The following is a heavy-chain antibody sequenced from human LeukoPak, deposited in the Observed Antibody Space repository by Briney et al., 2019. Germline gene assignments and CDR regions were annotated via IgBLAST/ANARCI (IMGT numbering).Heavy chain of an antibody. Sequence: PGGSLRLSCAASGFTFTSYGMHWVRQAPGKGLEWVAFIRYDGSIKYYADSVKGRFTISRDNSKNTLSLQMNSLRAEDTAVYYCARVFPYCSSPSCYTADYWGQGTLVTVSS. CDR3: ARVFPYCSSPSCYTADY. D-gene: IGHD2-2*02. CDR1: GFTFTSYG. J-gene: IGHJ4*02. CDR2: IRYDGSIK. V-gene: IGHV3-30*02.